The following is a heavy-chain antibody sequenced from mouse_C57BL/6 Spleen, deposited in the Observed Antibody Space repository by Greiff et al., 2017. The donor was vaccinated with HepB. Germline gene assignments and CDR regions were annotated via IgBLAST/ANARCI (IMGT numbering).Heavy chain of an antibody. CDR3: ARSPNFYFDY. D-gene: IGHD4-1*02. CDR2: IYPGDGDT. CDR1: GYAFSSSW. J-gene: IGHJ2*01. V-gene: IGHV1-82*01. Sequence: VQGVESGPELVKPGASVKISCKASGYAFSSSWMNWVKQRPGKGLEWIGRIYPGDGDTNYNGKFKGKATLTADKSSSTAYMQLSSLTSEDSAVYFCARSPNFYFDYWGQGTTLTVSS.